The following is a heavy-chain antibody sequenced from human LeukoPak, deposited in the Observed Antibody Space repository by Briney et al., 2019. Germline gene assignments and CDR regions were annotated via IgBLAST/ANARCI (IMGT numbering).Heavy chain of an antibody. CDR3: ARSAGYYFDY. V-gene: IGHV4-59*01. Sequence: SEALSLTCTVSGGSISSYYWSWIRQPPGKGLEWIGYIYYSGSTNYYPSLKSRVTVSVDTSKNQFSLKLSSVTAADTAVYYCARSAGYYFDYWGQGTLVTVSS. CDR2: IYYSGST. J-gene: IGHJ4*02. D-gene: IGHD1-14*01. CDR1: GGSISSYY.